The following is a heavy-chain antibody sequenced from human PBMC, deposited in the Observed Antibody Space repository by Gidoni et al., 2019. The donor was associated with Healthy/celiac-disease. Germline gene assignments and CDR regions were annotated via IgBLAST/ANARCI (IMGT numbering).Heavy chain of an antibody. CDR1: GFTFSSYA. D-gene: IGHD6-6*01. CDR2: ISYDGSNK. CDR3: AREAGSSLEENWFDP. Sequence: QVQLVESGGGVVQPGRSLRLSCAASGFTFSSYAMHWVRQAPGKGLEWVAVISYDGSNKYYADSVKGRFTISRDNSKNTLYLQMNSLRAEDTAVYYCAREAGSSLEENWFDPWGQGTLVTVSS. V-gene: IGHV3-30-3*01. J-gene: IGHJ5*02.